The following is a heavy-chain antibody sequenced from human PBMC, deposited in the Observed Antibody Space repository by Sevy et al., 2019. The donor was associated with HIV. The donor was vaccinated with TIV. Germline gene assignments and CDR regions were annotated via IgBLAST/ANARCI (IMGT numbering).Heavy chain of an antibody. D-gene: IGHD6-19*01. V-gene: IGHV3-23*01. J-gene: IGHJ4*02. Sequence: GGSLGLSCAASGFTFSSYAMSWVRQAPGKGLEWVSAISGSGGSTYYADSVKGRFTISRDNSKNTLYLQMNSLRAEDTAVYYCAKERFQVSGWYHRDYWGQGTLVTVSS. CDR2: ISGSGGST. CDR1: GFTFSSYA. CDR3: AKERFQVSGWYHRDY.